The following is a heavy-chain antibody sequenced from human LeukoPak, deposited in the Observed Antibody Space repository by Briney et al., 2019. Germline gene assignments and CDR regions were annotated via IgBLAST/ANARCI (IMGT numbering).Heavy chain of an antibody. CDR1: GYTFTGYY. Sequence: ASVKVSCKASGYTFTGYYMHWVRQAPGQGLEWMGWINPNSGGTNYAQKFQGRVTMTRDTSISTAYMELSRLRSDDTAVYYCAGDDYLYYYYYGMDVWGQGTTVTVSS. J-gene: IGHJ6*02. CDR3: AGDDYLYYYYYGMDV. D-gene: IGHD4-11*01. CDR2: INPNSGGT. V-gene: IGHV1-2*02.